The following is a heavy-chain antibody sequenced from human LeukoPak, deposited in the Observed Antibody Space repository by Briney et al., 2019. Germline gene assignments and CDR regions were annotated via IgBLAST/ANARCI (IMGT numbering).Heavy chain of an antibody. J-gene: IGHJ6*02. Sequence: GGSLRLSCTVSGFIFDDYAMHWVRRAPGKGLECVSSISWNSGTIVYADSVKGRFTISRANAKNSLYLQMNSLRPDDTAFYYWTRGGGSGIPYYVRDVGGRGTTVTVSS. CDR3: TRGGGSGIPYYVRDV. CDR2: ISWNSGTI. V-gene: IGHV3-9*01. D-gene: IGHD3-10*01. CDR1: GFIFDDYA.